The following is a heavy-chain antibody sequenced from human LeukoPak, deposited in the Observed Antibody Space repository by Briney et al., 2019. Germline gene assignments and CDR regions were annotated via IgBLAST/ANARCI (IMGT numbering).Heavy chain of an antibody. CDR1: GGTFSSYA. D-gene: IGHD3-3*01. Sequence: SVKVSCKASGGTFSSYAISWVRQAPGQGLEGMGGIIPIFGTANYAQKFQGRVTITADESTSTAYMELSSLRSEDTAVYYCASLGSGYYPFSVDYWGQGTLVTVSS. V-gene: IGHV1-69*13. CDR3: ASLGSGYYPFSVDY. J-gene: IGHJ4*02. CDR2: IIPIFGTA.